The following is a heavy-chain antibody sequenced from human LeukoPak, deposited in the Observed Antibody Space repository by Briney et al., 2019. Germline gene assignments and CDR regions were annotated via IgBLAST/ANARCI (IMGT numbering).Heavy chain of an antibody. Sequence: GGSLRLSCAASGFTFSSYAMSWVRQAPGKGLEWVSAISGSGGSTYYADSVRGRFTISRDNSKNTLYLQMNSLRAEDTAVYCCAKSGPGGSCCEIDYWGQGTLVTVSS. J-gene: IGHJ4*02. D-gene: IGHD2-15*01. CDR1: GFTFSSYA. V-gene: IGHV3-23*01. CDR2: ISGSGGST. CDR3: AKSGPGGSCCEIDY.